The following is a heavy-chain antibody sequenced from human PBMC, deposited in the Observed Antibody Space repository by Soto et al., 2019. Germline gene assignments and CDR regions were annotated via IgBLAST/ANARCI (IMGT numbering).Heavy chain of an antibody. CDR3: TKDPRDYGDYAYFDY. CDR1: GFNFSSYA. V-gene: IGHV3-30*04. J-gene: IGHJ4*02. D-gene: IGHD4-17*01. CDR2: IIYDGSNE. Sequence: QVQLVESGGGVVQPGRSLRLSCAASGFNFSSYAMHWVRQAPGKGLEWVAIIIYDGSNEHYVDSVRGRFTISRDNSKNTVYLQMNSLRVEATAVYYCTKDPRDYGDYAYFDYWGQGTLVTVSS.